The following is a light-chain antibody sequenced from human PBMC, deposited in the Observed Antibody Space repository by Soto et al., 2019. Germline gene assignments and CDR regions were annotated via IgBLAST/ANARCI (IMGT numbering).Light chain of an antibody. J-gene: IGKJ1*01. CDR1: QTISSW. CDR2: KAS. Sequence: DIQMTQSPSTLSGSVGDRVTITCRASQTISSWLAWYQQKPGKAPKLLIYKASTLKSGVPSRFSGSGSGTEFTLPIRSLQPDDFATYYCQHYNSYSEAFGQGAKVDIK. CDR3: QHYNSYSEA. V-gene: IGKV1-5*03.